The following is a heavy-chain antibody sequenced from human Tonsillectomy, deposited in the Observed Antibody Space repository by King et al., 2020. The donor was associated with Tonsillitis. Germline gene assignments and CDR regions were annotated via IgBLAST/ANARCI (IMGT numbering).Heavy chain of an antibody. CDR1: GFTFSDYY. J-gene: IGHJ6*03. Sequence: VQLVEPGGGLVKPGGSLRLSCAASGFTFSDYYMTWIRQAPGKGLEWVSYISSSGSTIYYADSVKGRFTISRDNSKNSLYLQMNSLRAEDTAVYYCARTSTYSYGYWQDYMDVWGKGTTVTVSS. CDR2: ISSSGSTI. CDR3: ARTSTYSYGYWQDYMDV. D-gene: IGHD5-18*01. V-gene: IGHV3-11*01.